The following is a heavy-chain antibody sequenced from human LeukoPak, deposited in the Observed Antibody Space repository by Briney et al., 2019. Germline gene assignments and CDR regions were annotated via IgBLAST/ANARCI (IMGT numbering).Heavy chain of an antibody. CDR1: GGSISSYY. CDR2: IYYSGST. Sequence: KSSETLSLTCTVSGGSISSYYWSWIRQPPGKGLEWIGYIYYSGSTNYNPSLKSRVTISVDTSKNQFSLKLSSVTAADTAVYYCAGGVQLERFDYWGQGTLVTVSS. CDR3: AGGVQLERFDY. D-gene: IGHD1-1*01. V-gene: IGHV4-59*01. J-gene: IGHJ4*02.